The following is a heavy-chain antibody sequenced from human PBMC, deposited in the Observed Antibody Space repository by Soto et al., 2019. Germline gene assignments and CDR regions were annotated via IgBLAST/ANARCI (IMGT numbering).Heavy chain of an antibody. CDR3: ASNGKSDRDYYQYYGMDV. CDR1: GYSFTSYW. V-gene: IGHV5-51*03. Sequence: GRSLKISCKGSGYSFTSYWIGWVRQMPGKGLEWMGIIYPGDSDTRYSPSFQGQVTISADKSISTAYLQWSSLKASDTAMYYCASNGKSDRDYYQYYGMDVWGQGTKAPVYS. CDR2: IYPGDSDT. D-gene: IGHD2-8*01. J-gene: IGHJ6*02.